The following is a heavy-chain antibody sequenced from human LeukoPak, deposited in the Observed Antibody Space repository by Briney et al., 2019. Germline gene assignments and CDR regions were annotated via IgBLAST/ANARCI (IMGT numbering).Heavy chain of an antibody. D-gene: IGHD2-15*01. J-gene: IGHJ6*02. V-gene: IGHV3-33*01. CDR3: ARDVVVVAANDNYYYYGMDV. CDR2: IWYDGSNK. CDR1: GFTFSSYG. Sequence: PGRSLRLSCAASGFTFSSYGMHWVRQAPGKGLEWVAVIWYDGSNKYYADSVKGRFTISRDNSKNTLYLQMNSLRAEDTAVYYCARDVVVVAANDNYYYYGMDVWGQGTTVTVSS.